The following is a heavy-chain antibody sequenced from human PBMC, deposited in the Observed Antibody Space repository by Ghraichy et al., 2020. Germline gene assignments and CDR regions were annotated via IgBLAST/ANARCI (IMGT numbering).Heavy chain of an antibody. CDR1: GYTFTSYG. CDR2: ISAYNGNT. D-gene: IGHD1-1*01. J-gene: IGHJ3*02. CDR3: AGEEVFNWNDEKDTDAFDI. Sequence: ASVKVSCKASGYTFTSYGISWVRQAPGQGLEWMGWISAYNGNTNYAQKLQGRVTMTTDTSTSTAYMELRSLGSDDTDVYYCAGEEVFNWNDEKDTDAFDIWGQGTMVTGSS. V-gene: IGHV1-18*01.